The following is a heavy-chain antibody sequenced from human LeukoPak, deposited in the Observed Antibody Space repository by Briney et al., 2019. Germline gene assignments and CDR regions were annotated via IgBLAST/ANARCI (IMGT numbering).Heavy chain of an antibody. J-gene: IGHJ6*02. Sequence: ASVKVSCKASGYTFSSFGISWVRQAPGQGLEWIGWTNPDNGQTNNAQKLQGRVTMTTDTSTSTAYMELRSLESDDTAVYYCARSINYYGSGSYYGLHYGMDGWGQGTTVTVSS. V-gene: IGHV1-18*01. CDR3: ARSINYYGSGSYYGLHYGMDG. D-gene: IGHD3-10*01. CDR2: TNPDNGQT. CDR1: GYTFSSFG.